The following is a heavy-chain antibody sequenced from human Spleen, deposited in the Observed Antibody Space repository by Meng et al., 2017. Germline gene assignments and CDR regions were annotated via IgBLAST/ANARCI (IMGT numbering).Heavy chain of an antibody. CDR2: INHIGST. D-gene: IGHD3-22*01. CDR3: GGSSGYPIDY. CDR1: CGALSGYY. J-gene: IGHJ4*02. V-gene: IGHV4-34*01. Sequence: QLKRGGPGLSKPSEFPSLPCAFECGALSGYYWSWIRQPPGNGLEWIGEINHIGSTNYNPSLKSRVTISVDTSKNQFSLKLSSVTAADTAVYYCGGSSGYPIDYWGQGTLVTVSS.